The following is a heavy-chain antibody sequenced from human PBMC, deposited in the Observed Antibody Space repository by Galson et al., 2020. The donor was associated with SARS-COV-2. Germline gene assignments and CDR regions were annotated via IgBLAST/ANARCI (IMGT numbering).Heavy chain of an antibody. CDR3: ARVDGSGGSCYYYAFGI. D-gene: IGHD2-15*01. J-gene: IGHJ3*02. CDR2: IYYSGTT. Sequence: TLSLTCTVSGGSISRYYWSSIRQPPGQGLEWIGYIYYSGTTNYNPSLKTRVTISVDTSKNQFSLKLSSVTAADTALYYCARVDGSGGSCYYYAFGIWGQGTMVTVSS. V-gene: IGHV4-59*13. CDR1: GGSISRYY.